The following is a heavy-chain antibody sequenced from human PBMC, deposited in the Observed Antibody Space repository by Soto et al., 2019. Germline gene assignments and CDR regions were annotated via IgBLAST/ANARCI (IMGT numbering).Heavy chain of an antibody. Sequence: LGESLKISCKVSGYSFTNYWIGWVRQMPGKALEWMGIIYPGDSDTRYSASFQGQVTISADNSITTAYLQWSSLKSSATAICYCARLRWTSVYCSGGNCPAALGIWSQGTMVT. D-gene: IGHD2-15*01. CDR2: IYPGDSDT. CDR3: ARLRWTSVYCSGGNCPAALGI. CDR1: GYSFTNYW. V-gene: IGHV5-51*01. J-gene: IGHJ3*02.